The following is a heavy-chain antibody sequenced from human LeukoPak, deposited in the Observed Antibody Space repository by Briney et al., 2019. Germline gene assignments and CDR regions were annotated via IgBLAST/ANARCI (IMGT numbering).Heavy chain of an antibody. CDR1: GGSIRSGSYY. CDR2: IYTSGST. D-gene: IGHD6-6*01. V-gene: IGHV4-61*02. CDR3: ASNSGIGWSIAAYYYYMDV. Sequence: PSQTLSLTCTVSGGSIRSGSYYWSWIRQPAGKGLEWIGRIYTSGSTNYNPSLKSRVTISVDTSKNQFSLKLSSVTDADTAVYYCASNSGIGWSIAAYYYYMDVWGKGTTVTVSS. J-gene: IGHJ6*03.